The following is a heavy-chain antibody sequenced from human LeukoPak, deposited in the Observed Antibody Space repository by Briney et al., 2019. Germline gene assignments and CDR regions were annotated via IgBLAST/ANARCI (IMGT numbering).Heavy chain of an antibody. J-gene: IGHJ6*04. CDR2: IYSSGST. CDR3: ARFTYTTRPSDV. D-gene: IGHD3-16*01. CDR1: GGSISGYY. V-gene: IGHV4-4*09. Sequence: SETLSVTCSVSGGSISGYYWSWIRQPLGQTLEWIGYIYSSGSTNYNPSLQSRVTMSVDTSMNQFSLRLSSVTAADTAVYYCARFTYTTRPSDVWGKGTTVTVSS.